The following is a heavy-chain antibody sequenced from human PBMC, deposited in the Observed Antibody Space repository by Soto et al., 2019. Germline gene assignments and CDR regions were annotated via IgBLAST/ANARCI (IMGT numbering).Heavy chain of an antibody. CDR1: GFTFSSYS. V-gene: IGHV3-21*01. CDR3: ARGILTGYDPPNGGMDV. Sequence: PGGSLRLSCAASGFTFSSYSMNWVRQAPGKGLEWVSSISGSSSCIYYADSLKGRFTISRDNAKNSLYLQMNSLRAEDTAVYYCARGILTGYDPPNGGMDVWGQGTTVTVSS. CDR2: ISGSSSCI. D-gene: IGHD3-9*01. J-gene: IGHJ6*02.